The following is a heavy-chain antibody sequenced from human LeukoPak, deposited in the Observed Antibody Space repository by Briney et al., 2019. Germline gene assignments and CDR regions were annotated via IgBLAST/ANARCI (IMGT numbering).Heavy chain of an antibody. CDR3: AKTSAGIRGGYFDY. CDR1: GFTFSFYG. V-gene: IGHV3-30*02. D-gene: IGHD3-10*01. J-gene: IGHJ4*02. Sequence: GESLRLSCATSGFTFSFYGMHWVRQAPGKGLEWVAFIQYDGSYKFYADSVKGRFTISRDNSKNTLFLQMSSLRAEDTAVYYCAKTSAGIRGGYFDYWGQGTLVTVSS. CDR2: IQYDGSYK.